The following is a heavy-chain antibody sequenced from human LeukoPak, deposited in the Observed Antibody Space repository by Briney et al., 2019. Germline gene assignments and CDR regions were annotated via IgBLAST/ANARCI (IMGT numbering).Heavy chain of an antibody. Sequence: SETLSLTCAVSGGSINSSKWWSWVRQPPGKGLEWIGEIFHSGSTNYNPSLKSRVTISVDKSKNQFSLNLTSVTAADTAVYYCVRTARVRGIMSGLDVWGQGTTVTVSS. J-gene: IGHJ6*02. CDR3: VRTARVRGIMSGLDV. V-gene: IGHV4-4*02. D-gene: IGHD3-10*01. CDR2: IFHSGST. CDR1: GGSINSSKW.